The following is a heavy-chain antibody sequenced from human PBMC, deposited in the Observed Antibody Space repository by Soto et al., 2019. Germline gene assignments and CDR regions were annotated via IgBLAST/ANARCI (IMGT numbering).Heavy chain of an antibody. Sequence: QVQLVQSGAEVKKPGSSVKVSCKASGGTFSSYTISWVRQAPGQGLEWMGGIIPIFGTANYAQKFQGRVTSTADESTSTAYMELSSLRSEDTAVYYCARRYCSGGSCSPYGMDVWGQGTTVTVSS. J-gene: IGHJ6*02. V-gene: IGHV1-69*12. CDR1: GGTFSSYT. CDR3: ARRYCSGGSCSPYGMDV. D-gene: IGHD2-15*01. CDR2: IIPIFGTA.